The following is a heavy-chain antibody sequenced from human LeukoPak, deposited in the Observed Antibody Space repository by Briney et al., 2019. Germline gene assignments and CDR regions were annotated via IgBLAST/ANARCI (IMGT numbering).Heavy chain of an antibody. CDR2: ISGSGGST. CDR1: GFTFSSYA. J-gene: IGHJ4*02. D-gene: IGHD3-22*01. V-gene: IGHV3-23*01. Sequence: GGSLRLSCAASGFTFSSYAMHWVRQAPGKGLEWVSAISGSGGSTYYADSVKGRFTISRDNSKNTLYLQMISLRAEDTAVYYCAISSGYSSIDYWGQGTLVTVSS. CDR3: AISSGYSSIDY.